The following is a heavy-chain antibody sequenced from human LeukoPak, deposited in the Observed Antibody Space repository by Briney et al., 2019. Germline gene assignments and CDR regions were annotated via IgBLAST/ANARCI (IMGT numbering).Heavy chain of an antibody. J-gene: IGHJ5*01. CDR3: VKDPRDTYGTNWFVS. D-gene: IGHD2-21*01. V-gene: IGHV3-23*01. CDR2: ISGTGGAT. Sequence: QPGGSLRLSCVASGFSFGNYAMSWVRQAPGKRLQWVSQISGTGGATWYAGFARDRFTISRDNSKKTLYLQMSGLRVEDTAMYYCVKDPRDTYGTNWFVSWGQGTLLIVSS. CDR1: GFSFGNYA.